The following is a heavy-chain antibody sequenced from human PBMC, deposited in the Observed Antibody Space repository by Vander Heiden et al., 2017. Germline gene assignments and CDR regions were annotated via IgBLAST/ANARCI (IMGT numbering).Heavy chain of an antibody. D-gene: IGHD6-6*01. Sequence: EVKLLESGGGLVQPGGALRLSCADSGFTFSSYAMIWVRQAPGKGLEWVSSIGGSGGSTFYADSVKGRFTISRDNSKNTLYLQMSSLRAEDTAVYYCAKIKARPSFDYWGQGTLVTVSS. CDR3: AKIKARPSFDY. V-gene: IGHV3-23*01. CDR2: IGGSGGST. J-gene: IGHJ4*02. CDR1: GFTFSSYA.